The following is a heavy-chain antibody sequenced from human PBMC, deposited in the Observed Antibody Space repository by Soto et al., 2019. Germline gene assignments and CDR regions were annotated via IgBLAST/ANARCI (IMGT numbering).Heavy chain of an antibody. D-gene: IGHD3-3*01. CDR3: ARGSRFDWFDP. CDR2: ISAYNGNT. Sequence: GASVKVSCKASGYTFTSYGISWVRQAPGQGLEWMGWISAYNGNTNYAQKLQGRVTMTTDTATSTAHMELRSLRYDDTAIYYCARGSRFDWFDPWGQGTLVTVSS. CDR1: GYTFTSYG. V-gene: IGHV1-18*01. J-gene: IGHJ5*02.